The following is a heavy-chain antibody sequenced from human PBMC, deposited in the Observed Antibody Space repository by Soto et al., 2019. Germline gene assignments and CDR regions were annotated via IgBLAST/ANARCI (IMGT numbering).Heavy chain of an antibody. J-gene: IGHJ3*01. V-gene: IGHV4-61*01. Sequence: NPSETLSLTCTVSGGSVSSGSYYWSWIRQPPGKGLEWIGYIYYSGSTNYNPSLKSRVTISVDTSKNQFSLKLSSATAADTALYYCARGYYDSSGQSNTFDVWGQGTMVTVSS. D-gene: IGHD3-22*01. CDR2: IYYSGST. CDR3: ARGYYDSSGQSNTFDV. CDR1: GGSVSSGSYY.